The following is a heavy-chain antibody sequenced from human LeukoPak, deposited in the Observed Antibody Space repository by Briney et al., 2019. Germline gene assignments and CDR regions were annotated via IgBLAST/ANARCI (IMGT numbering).Heavy chain of an antibody. J-gene: IGHJ4*02. Sequence: PSETLSLTCTVSGGSISSYYWSWIRQPPGKGLEWIGYIYYSGSTNYNPSLKSRVTISVDTSKNQFSLKLSSVTAADTAVYYCARGIAAAGLSRFDYWGQGTLVTVSS. CDR1: GGSISSYY. CDR2: IYYSGST. CDR3: ARGIAAAGLSRFDY. V-gene: IGHV4-59*01. D-gene: IGHD6-13*01.